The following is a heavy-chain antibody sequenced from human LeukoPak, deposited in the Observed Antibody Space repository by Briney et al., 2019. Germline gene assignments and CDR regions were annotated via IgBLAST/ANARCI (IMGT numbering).Heavy chain of an antibody. V-gene: IGHV3-30*09. CDR2: ISYDGSNK. D-gene: IGHD3-10*01. CDR3: ASGEGFGESMSFDY. J-gene: IGHJ4*02. Sequence: GGSLRLSCAASGFTLSSYVMHWVRQAPGKGLEWVAVISYDGSNKYYADSVKGRFAISRDNSKNTLYLQMNSLRAEDTAVYYCASGEGFGESMSFDYWGQGTLVTVSS. CDR1: GFTLSSYV.